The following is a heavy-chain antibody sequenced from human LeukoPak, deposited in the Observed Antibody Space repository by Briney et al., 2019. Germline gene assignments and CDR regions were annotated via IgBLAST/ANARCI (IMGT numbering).Heavy chain of an antibody. CDR2: IIPIFGTT. V-gene: IGHV1-69*05. J-gene: IGHJ4*02. D-gene: IGHD3-22*01. CDR1: GGTFSSYA. Sequence: ASVKVSCKASGGTFSSYAISRVRQAPGQGLEWMGGIIPIFGTTNYAQKFQGRVTITTDESTSTAYMELSSLRSEDTAVYYCARDPYYYDSSGYYYWGQGTLVTVSS. CDR3: ARDPYYYDSSGYYY.